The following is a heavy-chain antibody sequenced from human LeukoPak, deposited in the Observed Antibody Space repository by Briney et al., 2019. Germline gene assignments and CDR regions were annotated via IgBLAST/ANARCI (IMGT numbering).Heavy chain of an antibody. V-gene: IGHV3-11*04. J-gene: IGHJ4*02. CDR1: GFTFSDSF. Sequence: GGSLRLSCAASGFTFSDSFMSWIRQPPGKGLEWISYIFSSGSHIYYADSVKGRFTISRDNAKSSLYLQMNSLRVEDTAVYYGAKALADSRGYSSGFDFWGQGTLVTVSS. CDR2: IFSSGSHI. D-gene: IGHD3-22*01. CDR3: AKALADSRGYSSGFDF.